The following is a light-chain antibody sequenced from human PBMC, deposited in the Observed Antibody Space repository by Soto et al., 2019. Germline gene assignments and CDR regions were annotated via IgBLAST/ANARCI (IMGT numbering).Light chain of an antibody. CDR1: SSDVDTYKY. V-gene: IGLV2-14*01. J-gene: IGLJ2*01. CDR3: CSYAGSTTRVQ. CDR2: EVS. Sequence: QSVLTQPASVSGSPGQSITISCTGTSSDVDTYKYVSWYQQHPGKAPKLMIYEVSYRPSGVSDRFSGSKSGNTASLPISGLQAEDEADYYCCSYAGSTTRVQFGGGTKLTVL.